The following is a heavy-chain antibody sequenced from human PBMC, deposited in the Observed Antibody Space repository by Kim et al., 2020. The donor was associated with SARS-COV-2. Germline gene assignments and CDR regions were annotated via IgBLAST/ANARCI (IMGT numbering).Heavy chain of an antibody. D-gene: IGHD3-10*01. Sequence: SETLSLTCAVSGGSISSGGYSWSWIRQPPGKGLEWIGYIYHSGSTYYNPSLKSRVTISVDRSKNQFSLKLSSVTAADTAVYYCASMVRGIYAFDIWGQGTMVTVSS. CDR2: IYHSGST. CDR1: GGSISSGGYS. CDR3: ASMVRGIYAFDI. J-gene: IGHJ3*02. V-gene: IGHV4-30-2*01.